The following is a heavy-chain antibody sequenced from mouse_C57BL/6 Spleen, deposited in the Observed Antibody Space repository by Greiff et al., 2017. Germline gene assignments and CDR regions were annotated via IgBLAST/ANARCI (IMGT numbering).Heavy chain of an antibody. Sequence: QVQLQQPGAELVKPGASVKLSCKASGYTFTSYWMQWVKQRPGQGLEWIGEIDPSDSYTNYNQKFKGKATLTVDTSSSTAYMQLSSLTSEDSAIYYCARYCGSSYRAMDYWGQGTSVTVSS. CDR1: GYTFTSYW. J-gene: IGHJ4*01. V-gene: IGHV1-50*01. CDR2: IDPSDSYT. D-gene: IGHD1-1*01. CDR3: ARYCGSSYRAMDY.